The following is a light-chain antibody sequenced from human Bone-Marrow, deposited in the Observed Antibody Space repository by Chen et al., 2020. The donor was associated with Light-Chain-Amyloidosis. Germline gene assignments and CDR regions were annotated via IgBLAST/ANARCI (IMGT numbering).Light chain of an antibody. CDR3: QAWDRSTVV. Sequence: SYELTQPPSMSVSPGQPASITCSGDKLGDKYACWYQQKAGQSPVLVIYADNKRPSGIPERFSGSNSGNTATLTISGTQAMDEADYYCQAWDRSTVVFGGGTKLTVL. J-gene: IGLJ2*01. CDR1: KLGDKY. V-gene: IGLV3-1*01. CDR2: ADN.